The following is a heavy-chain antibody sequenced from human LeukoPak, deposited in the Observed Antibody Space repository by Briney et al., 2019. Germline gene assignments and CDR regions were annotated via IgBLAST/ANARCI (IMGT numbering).Heavy chain of an antibody. V-gene: IGHV4-39*01. CDR3: AKQHDYGDYNAFDI. CDR2: IYYSGST. CDR1: GGSISSSSYY. D-gene: IGHD4-17*01. Sequence: SETLSLTCTVSGGSISSSSYYWRWIRQPPGKGLEWIGSIYYSGSTYYNPSLKSRVTISVDTSKNQFSLKLSSVTAAHTAAYSCAKQHDYGDYNAFDIWGQGTMVTVSS. J-gene: IGHJ3*02.